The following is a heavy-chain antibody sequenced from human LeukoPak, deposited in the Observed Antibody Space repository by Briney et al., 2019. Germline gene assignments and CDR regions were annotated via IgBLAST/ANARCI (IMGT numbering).Heavy chain of an antibody. CDR3: AKGSGYYFDSSGYYYVDY. Sequence: GGSLRLSCTASGFTFSSYALSWVRQAPGKGLEWVSGLSGSGGVTYYADSVKGRFTISRDNSKNTLYLQMDSLRAEDTAVYYCAKGSGYYFDSSGYYYVDYWGQGTLVTVSS. D-gene: IGHD3-22*01. CDR2: LSGSGGVT. CDR1: GFTFSSYA. V-gene: IGHV3-23*01. J-gene: IGHJ4*02.